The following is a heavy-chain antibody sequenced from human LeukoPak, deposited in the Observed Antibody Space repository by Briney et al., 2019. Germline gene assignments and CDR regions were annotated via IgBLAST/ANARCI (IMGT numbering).Heavy chain of an antibody. J-gene: IGHJ5*02. V-gene: IGHV4-34*01. CDR3: ARALITTVRGVISRWVDP. D-gene: IGHD3-10*01. CDR2: INHSGST. CDR1: GGSFSGYY. Sequence: PSETLSLTCAVYGGSFSGYYWSWIRQPPGKGLEWIGEINHSGSTNYNPSLKSRVTISVDTSKNQFSLKLSSVTAADTAVYYCARALITTVRGVISRWVDPSGDGSLVTV.